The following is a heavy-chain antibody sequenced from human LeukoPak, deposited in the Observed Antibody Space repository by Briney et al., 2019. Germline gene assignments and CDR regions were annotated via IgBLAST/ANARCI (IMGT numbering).Heavy chain of an antibody. CDR1: GYTFTSYD. CDR3: ARGRRGTTVTTFRLGQVFDY. J-gene: IGHJ4*02. CDR2: MNPNSGNT. D-gene: IGHD4-17*01. Sequence: ASVKVSCKASGYTFTSYDINWVRQATGQGLECMGWMNPNSGNTGYAQKFQGRATMTRNTSISTAYMELSSLRSEDTAVYYCARGRRGTTVTTFRLGQVFDYWGQGTLVTVSS. V-gene: IGHV1-8*01.